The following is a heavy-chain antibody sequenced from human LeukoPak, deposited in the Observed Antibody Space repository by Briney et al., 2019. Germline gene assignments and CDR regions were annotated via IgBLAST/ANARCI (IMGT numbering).Heavy chain of an antibody. CDR1: GGSFSGYY. CDR3: ARSDYGDYEGQYYFDY. J-gene: IGHJ4*02. Sequence: SETLSLTCAVYGGSFSGYYWSWIRHPPGKGLEWIGEINHSGSTNYNPSLKSRVTISVDISKNQFSLKLSSVTAADTAVYYCARSDYGDYEGQYYFDYWGQGTLVTVSS. V-gene: IGHV4-34*01. D-gene: IGHD4-17*01. CDR2: INHSGST.